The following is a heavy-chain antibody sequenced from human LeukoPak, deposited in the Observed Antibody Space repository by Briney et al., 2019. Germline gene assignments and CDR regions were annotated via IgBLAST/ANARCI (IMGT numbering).Heavy chain of an antibody. CDR3: ARGGDPLPTYFDY. CDR2: IYFTGST. D-gene: IGHD3-10*01. J-gene: IGHJ4*02. CDR1: GDSISSSY. Sequence: SETLSLTCTVSGDSISSSYWSWIRQPPGQGLEWIGNIYFTGSTTYNPSLKSRVTISVDTSKNQFSLKMTSVTAADTAVYYCARGGDPLPTYFDYWGQGTLVTVSS. V-gene: IGHV4-59*01.